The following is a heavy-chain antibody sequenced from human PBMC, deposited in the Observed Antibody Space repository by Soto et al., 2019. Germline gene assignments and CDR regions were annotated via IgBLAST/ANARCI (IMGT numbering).Heavy chain of an antibody. CDR3: ARVGYCISTSCYPGMDV. D-gene: IGHD2-2*01. V-gene: IGHV1-3*01. CDR2: INAGNGNT. J-gene: IGHJ6*02. Sequence: ASVKVSCKASGYTFTSYAMHWVRQAPGQRLEWMGWINAGNGNTKYSQKFQGRVTITADESTSTAYMELSSLRSEDTAVYYCARVGYCISTSCYPGMDVWGQGTTVTVSS. CDR1: GYTFTSYA.